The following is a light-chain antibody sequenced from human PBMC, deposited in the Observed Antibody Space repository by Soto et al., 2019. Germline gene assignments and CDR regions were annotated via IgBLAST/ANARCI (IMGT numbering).Light chain of an antibody. Sequence: EMVLTQSPVTLSVSPGERATLSCRASQSLSSNLAWYQQKPGQAPRLLIYGASTRATGIPAKFSGSGSGTEFTLSIGSLQSEDFAIYYCQQYDNWPPRWTFGQGTKVDIK. J-gene: IGKJ2*01. CDR2: GAS. CDR1: QSLSSN. V-gene: IGKV3-15*01. CDR3: QQYDNWPPRWT.